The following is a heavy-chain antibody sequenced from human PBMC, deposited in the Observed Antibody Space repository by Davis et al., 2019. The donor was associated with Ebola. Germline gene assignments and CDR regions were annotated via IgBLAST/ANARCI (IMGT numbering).Heavy chain of an antibody. CDR1: GGTFSSYT. J-gene: IGHJ4*02. CDR2: IIPILGIA. CDR3: AREPIAVAGYYFDY. V-gene: IGHV1-69*04. Sequence: SVKVSCKASGGTFSSYTISWVRQAPGQGLEWMGRIIPILGIANYAQKFQGRVTITRDTSASTAYMELSSLRSEDTAVYYCAREPIAVAGYYFDYWGQGTLVTVSS. D-gene: IGHD6-19*01.